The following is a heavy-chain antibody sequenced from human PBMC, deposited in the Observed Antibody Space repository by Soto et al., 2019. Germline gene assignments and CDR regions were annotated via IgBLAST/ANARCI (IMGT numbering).Heavy chain of an antibody. Sequence: EVQLLESGGGLVQPGGSLRLSCAASGFTFSSYAMSWVRQAPGKGLEWVSAISGSGGSTYYADSVKGRFTISRDNSKNTLYLQMNSLRAEDTAVYYCAKTTPRLESGWYPLYYCDYWGQGTLVTVSS. CDR2: ISGSGGST. V-gene: IGHV3-23*01. CDR3: AKTTPRLESGWYPLYYCDY. CDR1: GFTFSSYA. D-gene: IGHD6-19*01. J-gene: IGHJ4*02.